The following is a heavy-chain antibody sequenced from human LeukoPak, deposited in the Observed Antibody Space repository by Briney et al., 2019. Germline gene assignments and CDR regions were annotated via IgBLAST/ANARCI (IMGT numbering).Heavy chain of an antibody. CDR2: IIPIFGTA. CDR3: ARDRHIVATIVGRGEFDY. CDR1: GGTFSSYA. D-gene: IGHD5-12*01. Sequence: ASVKVSCKASGGTFSSYAISWVRQAPGQGLEWMGRIIPIFGTANYAQKFQGRVTITTDESTSTAYMELSSLRSEDTAVYYCARDRHIVATIVGRGEFDYWGQGTLVTVSS. J-gene: IGHJ4*02. V-gene: IGHV1-69*05.